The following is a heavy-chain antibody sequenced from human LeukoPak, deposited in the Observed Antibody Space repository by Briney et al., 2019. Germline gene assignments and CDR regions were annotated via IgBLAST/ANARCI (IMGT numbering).Heavy chain of an antibody. CDR3: ARAAREWLSYSHNWFDP. V-gene: IGHV4-59*01. CDR1: GGSISSYY. Sequence: PSETLSLTCTVSGGSISSYYWSWIRQPPGKGLEWIGYIYYSGSTNYNPSLKSRVTISVDTSKNQFSLKLSSVTAADTAVYYCARAAREWLSYSHNWFDPWGQGTLVTVSS. J-gene: IGHJ5*02. D-gene: IGHD3-3*01. CDR2: IYYSGST.